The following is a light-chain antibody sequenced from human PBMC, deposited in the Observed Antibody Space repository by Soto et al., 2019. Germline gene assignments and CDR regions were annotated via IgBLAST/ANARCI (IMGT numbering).Light chain of an antibody. Sequence: DIQMTQSPSSLSASVGDRVTITCRASQSISSYLNWYQQKPGKAPKLLIYAASSLQSGVPSRFSGSGSGTHFTLTISRLQPEFFVDCDCRQSYWAPITLGYG. J-gene: IGKJ5*01. CDR2: AAS. V-gene: IGKV1-39*01. CDR3: RQSYWAPIT. CDR1: QSISSY.